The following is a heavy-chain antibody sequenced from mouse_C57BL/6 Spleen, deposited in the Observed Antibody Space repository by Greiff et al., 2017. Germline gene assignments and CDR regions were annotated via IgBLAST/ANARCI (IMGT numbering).Heavy chain of an antibody. V-gene: IGHV1-72*01. J-gene: IGHJ1*03. D-gene: IGHD2-3*01. CDR3: ARSYDGYWYFDV. CDR1: GYTFTSYW. CDR2: IAPNSGGT. Sequence: QVQLQQPGAELVKPGASVKLCCTASGYTFTSYWLHWVKQRPGRGLEWIGRIAPNSGGTKYNEKFKSKATLTVDKPSSTAYMQLSSLTSEDSAVYYCARSYDGYWYFDVWGTGTTVTVSS.